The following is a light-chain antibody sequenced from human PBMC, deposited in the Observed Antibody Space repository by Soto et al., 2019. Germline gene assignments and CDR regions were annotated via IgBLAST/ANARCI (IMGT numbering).Light chain of an antibody. CDR2: KAS. Sequence: DIQMTQSPSTLSASVGDRVTLTCRASQSINNRLVWYQQKPGIAPKLLIYKASSLESGVPSRFSGSGSGTEFNFTISSLQPDDCATYYCQQYNTYPWTFGHGTKVEIK. V-gene: IGKV1-5*03. J-gene: IGKJ1*01. CDR3: QQYNTYPWT. CDR1: QSINNR.